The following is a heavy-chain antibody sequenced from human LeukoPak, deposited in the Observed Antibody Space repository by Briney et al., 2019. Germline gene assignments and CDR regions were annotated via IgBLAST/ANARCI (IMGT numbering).Heavy chain of an antibody. CDR2: ISGSGGST. CDR1: GFTFSSYA. D-gene: IGHD3-10*01. CDR3: AKAPTPYYYGSGSYYKSY. Sequence: PGGSLRLSCAASGFTFSSYATSWVRQAPGKGLEWVSAISGSGGSTYYADSVKGRFTISRDNSKNTLYLQMNSLRAEDTAVYYCAKAPTPYYYGSGSYYKSYWGQGTLVTVSS. V-gene: IGHV3-23*01. J-gene: IGHJ4*02.